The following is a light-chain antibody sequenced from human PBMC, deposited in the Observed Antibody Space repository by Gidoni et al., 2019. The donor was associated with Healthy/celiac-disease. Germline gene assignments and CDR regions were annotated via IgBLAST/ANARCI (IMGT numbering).Light chain of an antibody. V-gene: IGKV3-11*01. CDR1: QSVSSY. J-gene: IGKJ1*01. CDR3: QQRSNWLWT. CDR2: DAS. Sequence: EIVLTQSPATLSLSPGERATLSCRASQSVSSYLAWYQQKPGQAPRLLIYDASHRATGIPARFSGSGSGTDFTLTISILEPEDFAVYYCQQRSNWLWTFGQXTKVEIK.